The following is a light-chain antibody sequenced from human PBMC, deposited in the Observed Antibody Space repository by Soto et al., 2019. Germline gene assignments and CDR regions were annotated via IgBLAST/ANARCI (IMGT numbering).Light chain of an antibody. CDR3: LQHNSYPRT. J-gene: IGKJ1*01. CDR2: AAP. CDR1: QGHSND. Sequence: EIQLTQSPSAMAASVGDTLTITCRASQGHSNDFGWFQQQPGKVSKRLIYAAPNVPSGVPPRFGGSGSGTELSLTISSLQPEGFAPYYRLQHNSYPRTFGQGTKVDI. V-gene: IGKV1-17*03.